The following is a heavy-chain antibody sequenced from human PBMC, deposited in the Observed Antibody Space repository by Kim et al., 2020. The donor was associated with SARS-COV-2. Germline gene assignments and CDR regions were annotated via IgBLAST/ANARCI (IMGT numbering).Heavy chain of an antibody. CDR3: ARDHERYCSSTSCFYYYYYGMDV. J-gene: IGHJ6*02. CDR1: GFTFSSYW. V-gene: IGHV3-7*01. Sequence: GGSLRLSCAASGFTFSSYWMSWVRQAPGKGLEWVANIKQDGSEKYYVDSVKGRFTISRDNAKNSLYLQMNSLRAEDTAVYYCARDHERYCSSTSCFYYYYYGMDVWGQGTTGTVSS. D-gene: IGHD2-2*01. CDR2: IKQDGSEK.